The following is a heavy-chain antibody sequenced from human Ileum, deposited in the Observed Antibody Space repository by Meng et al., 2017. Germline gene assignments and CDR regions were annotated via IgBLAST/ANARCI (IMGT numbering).Heavy chain of an antibody. CDR3: ARDYGWLHNFEC. Sequence: GEMLWCRGWVIQAAGSLILSSADAVFTFSIFAMHCVRHAPGRGRGLVAVISSDGSKEDHADSVKGRFTISRDNSKNTLYLQMNNLRTEDTAVYFCARDYGWLHNFECWGQGTLVTVSS. V-gene: IGHV3-30*04. D-gene: IGHD2-8*02. CDR2: ISSDGSKE. CDR1: VFTFSIFA. J-gene: IGHJ4*02.